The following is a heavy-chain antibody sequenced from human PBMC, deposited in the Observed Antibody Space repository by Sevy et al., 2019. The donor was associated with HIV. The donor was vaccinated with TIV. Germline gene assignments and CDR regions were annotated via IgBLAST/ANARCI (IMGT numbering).Heavy chain of an antibody. Sequence: ASVKVSCKVSGYTLTQLSMHWVRQAPGKGLEWMGSFDPEDGETLYAQKFQGRVTMTEDTSTDTAYMELSSLRSEDTAIYYCATTKDYYESSGSPFDYCGQGTLVTVSS. V-gene: IGHV1-24*01. CDR3: ATTKDYYESSGSPFDY. CDR1: GYTLTQLS. D-gene: IGHD3-22*01. CDR2: FDPEDGET. J-gene: IGHJ4*02.